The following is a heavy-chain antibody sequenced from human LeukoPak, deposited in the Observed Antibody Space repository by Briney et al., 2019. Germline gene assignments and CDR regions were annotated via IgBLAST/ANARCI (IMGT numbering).Heavy chain of an antibody. CDR2: ISSSSSTI. V-gene: IGHV3-48*02. Sequence: GGSLRLSCAASGFTFSSYSMNWVRQAPGKGLEWVSYISSSSSTIYYADSVKGRFTISRDNAKNSLYLQMNSLRDEDTAVYYCARDAELGSYYVPLAPNWFDPWGQGTLATVSS. CDR3: ARDAELGSYYVPLAPNWFDP. J-gene: IGHJ5*02. D-gene: IGHD1-26*01. CDR1: GFTFSSYS.